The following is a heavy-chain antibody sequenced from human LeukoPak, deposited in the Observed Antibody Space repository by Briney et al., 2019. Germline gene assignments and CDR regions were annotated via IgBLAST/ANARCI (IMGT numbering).Heavy chain of an antibody. CDR1: GYSFSSYG. V-gene: IGHV1-18*01. J-gene: IGHJ4*02. Sequence: GASVKVSCKASGYSFSSYGISWVRQAPGQGLEWMGWISAYNGNTKYAQKLQGRVTMTTDTSTSAAYMELRSLRSDDTAVYYCARDESSGSYHFDYWGQGTLVTVSS. D-gene: IGHD1-26*01. CDR3: ARDESSGSYHFDY. CDR2: ISAYNGNT.